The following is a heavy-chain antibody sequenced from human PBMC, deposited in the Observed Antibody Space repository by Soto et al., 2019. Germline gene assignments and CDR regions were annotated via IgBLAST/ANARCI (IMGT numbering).Heavy chain of an antibody. CDR2: ISSSSSYI. D-gene: IGHD6-6*01. CDR1: GFTFSSYS. V-gene: IGHV3-21*01. CDR3: ARSREYSSSSGIDY. Sequence: NPGGSLRLSCAASGFTFSSYSMNWVRQAPGKGLEWVSSISSSSSYIYYADSVKGRFTISRENAKNSLYLQMNSLRAGDTAVYYCARSREYSSSSGIDYWGQGTLVTVSS. J-gene: IGHJ4*02.